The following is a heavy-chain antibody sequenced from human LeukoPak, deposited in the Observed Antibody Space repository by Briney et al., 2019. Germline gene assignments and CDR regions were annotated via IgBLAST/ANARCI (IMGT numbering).Heavy chain of an antibody. D-gene: IGHD5-12*01. CDR1: GGSISSSSYY. CDR2: IYYSGST. CDR3: ARDQGGYGALDY. J-gene: IGHJ4*02. V-gene: IGHV4-30-4*08. Sequence: PSETLSLTCTVSGGSISSSSYYWGWIRQPPGKGLEWIGYIYYSGSTYFNPSLKSRVTISVDTSKNQFSLKLSSVTAADTAVYYCARDQGGYGALDYWGQGTLVTVSS.